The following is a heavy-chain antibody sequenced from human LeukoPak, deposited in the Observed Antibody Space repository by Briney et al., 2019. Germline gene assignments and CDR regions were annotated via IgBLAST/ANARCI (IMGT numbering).Heavy chain of an antibody. CDR1: GFTFSSYA. CDR3: AKGTMIVVLEGY. CDR2: ISGSGLSI. V-gene: IGHV3-23*01. D-gene: IGHD3-22*01. J-gene: IGHJ4*01. Sequence: GGSLRLSCAASGFTFSSYAMSWVRQAPGKGLEGVSGISGSGLSIYYADSVRGRFTISRDNSKNTLYLQMNSLRAEDTAVYYCAKGTMIVVLEGYWGQGTLVTVSS.